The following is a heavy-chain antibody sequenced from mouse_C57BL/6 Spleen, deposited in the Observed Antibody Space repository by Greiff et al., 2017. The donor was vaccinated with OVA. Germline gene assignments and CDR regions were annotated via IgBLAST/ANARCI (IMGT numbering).Heavy chain of an antibody. V-gene: IGHV10-1*01. D-gene: IGHD3-3*01. J-gene: IGHJ4*01. CDR2: IRSKSNNYAT. CDR3: VRRGGTDYAMDY. Sequence: EVKLVESGGGLVQPKGSLKLSCAASGFSFNTYAMNWVRQAPGKGLEWVARIRSKSNNYATYYADSVKDRFTISRDDSESMLYLQMNNLKTEDTAMYYCVRRGGTDYAMDYWGQGTSVTVSS. CDR1: GFSFNTYA.